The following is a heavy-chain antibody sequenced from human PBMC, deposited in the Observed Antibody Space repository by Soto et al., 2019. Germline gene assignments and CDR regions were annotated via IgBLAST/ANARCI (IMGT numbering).Heavy chain of an antibody. V-gene: IGHV4-30-4*01. CDR2: IYYSGST. CDR3: ARGGYYYGSGSYDGMDV. CDR1: GGSISSGDYY. Sequence: PSETLSLTCTVSGGSISSGDYYWSWIRQPPGKGLEWIGYIYYSGSTYYNPSLKSRVTISVDTSKNQFSLKLSSVTAADTAVYYCARGGYYYGSGSYDGMDVWGQGTTVTVS. D-gene: IGHD3-10*01. J-gene: IGHJ6*02.